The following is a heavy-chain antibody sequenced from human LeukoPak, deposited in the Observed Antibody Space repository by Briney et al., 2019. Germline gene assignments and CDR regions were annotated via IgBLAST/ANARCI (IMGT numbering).Heavy chain of an antibody. CDR2: INHSGST. CDR1: GGSFCGYY. D-gene: IGHD6-19*01. V-gene: IGHV4-34*01. Sequence: PSETLSLTCAVYGGSFCGYYWSWIRQPPGKGLEWIGEINHSGSTNYNPSLKSRVTISVDTSKNQFSLKLSSVTAADTAVYYCASLYSSGWFDFDYWGQGTLVTVSS. J-gene: IGHJ4*02. CDR3: ASLYSSGWFDFDY.